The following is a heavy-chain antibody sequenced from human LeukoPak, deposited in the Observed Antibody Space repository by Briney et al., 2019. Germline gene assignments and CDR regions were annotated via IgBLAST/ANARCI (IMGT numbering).Heavy chain of an antibody. CDR2: IKQDGSEK. J-gene: IGHJ4*02. CDR3: AREVSQLVRDLDY. Sequence: PGGSLRLSCAASGFTFSSYWMSWVRQAPGKGLEWVANIKQDGSEKYCVDSVKGRFTISRDNAKNSLYLQMNSLRGEDTAVYSCAREVSQLVRDLDYWGQGTLVTVSS. D-gene: IGHD6-6*01. CDR1: GFTFSSYW. V-gene: IGHV3-7*01.